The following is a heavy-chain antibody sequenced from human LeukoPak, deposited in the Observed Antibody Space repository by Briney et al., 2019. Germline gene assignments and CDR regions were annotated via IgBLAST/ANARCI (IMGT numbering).Heavy chain of an antibody. CDR2: IYYSGST. CDR1: GGSISSYY. Sequence: PSETLSLTCTVSGGSISSYYWSWIRQPPGKGLEWIGYIYYSGSTNYNPSLESRVTISVDTSKNQFSLKLSSVTAADTAVYYCARHNGIAAAEEDYYMDVWGKGTTVTVSS. J-gene: IGHJ6*03. D-gene: IGHD6-13*01. V-gene: IGHV4-59*08. CDR3: ARHNGIAAAEEDYYMDV.